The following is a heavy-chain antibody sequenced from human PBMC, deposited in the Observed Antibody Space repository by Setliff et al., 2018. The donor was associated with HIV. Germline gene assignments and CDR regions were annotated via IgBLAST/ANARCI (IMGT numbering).Heavy chain of an antibody. D-gene: IGHD3-10*01. J-gene: IGHJ4*02. CDR1: GVSITNNY. Sequence: PSETLSLTCSVSGVSITNNYWTWIRQPPGKGPEWIGFIYYSGTTNYNPSLKSRVTMSLDTSKNQFSLEVNSLSSADTAVYYCARMVIQFGDYHFDDWGQGALVTVSS. CDR2: IYYSGTT. CDR3: ARMVIQFGDYHFDD. V-gene: IGHV4-59*01.